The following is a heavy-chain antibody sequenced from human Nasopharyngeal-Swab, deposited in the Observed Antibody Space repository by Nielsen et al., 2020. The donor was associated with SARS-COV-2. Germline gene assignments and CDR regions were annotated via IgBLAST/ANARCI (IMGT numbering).Heavy chain of an antibody. V-gene: IGHV3-30*18. CDR1: GFTFSSYG. CDR3: AKDITGYSSGWFYYYYYMDV. D-gene: IGHD6-19*01. J-gene: IGHJ6*03. Sequence: SLNISCAASGFTFSSYGMHWVRQAPGKGLEWVAVISYDGSNKYYADSVKGRFTISRDNSKNTLYLQMNSLRAEDTAVYYCAKDITGYSSGWFYYYYYMDVWGKGTTVTVSS. CDR2: ISYDGSNK.